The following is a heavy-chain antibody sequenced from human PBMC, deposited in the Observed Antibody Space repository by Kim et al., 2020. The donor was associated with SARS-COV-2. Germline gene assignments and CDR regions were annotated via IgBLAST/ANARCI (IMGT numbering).Heavy chain of an antibody. CDR3: ARGVLLWFGELSPNWFDP. CDR2: INHSGST. Sequence: SETLSLTCAVYGGSFSGYYWSWIRQPPGKGLEWIGEINHSGSTNYNPSLKSRVTISVDTSKNQFSLKLSSVTAADTAVYYCARGVLLWFGELSPNWFDPWGQGTLVTVSS. J-gene: IGHJ5*02. CDR1: GGSFSGYY. V-gene: IGHV4-34*01. D-gene: IGHD3-10*01.